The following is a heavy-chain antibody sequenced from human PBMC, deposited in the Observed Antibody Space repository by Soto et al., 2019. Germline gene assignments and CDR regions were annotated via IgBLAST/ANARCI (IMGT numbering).Heavy chain of an antibody. CDR3: AGDLIPYSNGWSHFDY. Sequence: QVQLVQSGAEVKKPGASVKVSCKVSGYTFTSYGITWVRQAPGQGLEWMGWISVYNGNTNYAQKFQSRILMTTDTSTSTAYMELRSLRSDDTAVYFCAGDLIPYSNGWSHFDYWGQGTLVTVSS. CDR1: GYTFTSYG. D-gene: IGHD6-19*01. CDR2: ISVYNGNT. V-gene: IGHV1-18*04. J-gene: IGHJ4*02.